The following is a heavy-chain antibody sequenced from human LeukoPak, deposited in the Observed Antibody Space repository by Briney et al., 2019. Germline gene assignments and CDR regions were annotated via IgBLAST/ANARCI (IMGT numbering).Heavy chain of an antibody. CDR2: IYPGDSDT. CDR1: GYSFTSYW. CDR3: ARHVRSGYYVHYYYGMDV. V-gene: IGHV5-51*01. Sequence: GESLKISCKGSGYSFTSYWIGWVRQMPGKGLEWMGIIYPGDSDTRYSPSFQGQVTISADKSISTAYLQWSSLKASDTAMYYCARHVRSGYYVHYYYGMDVWGQGTTVTVSS. J-gene: IGHJ6*02. D-gene: IGHD3-22*01.